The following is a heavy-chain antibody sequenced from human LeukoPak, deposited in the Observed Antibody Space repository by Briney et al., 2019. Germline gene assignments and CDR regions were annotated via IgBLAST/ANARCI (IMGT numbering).Heavy chain of an antibody. CDR1: GGTFSSYA. CDR3: ARSIAARPDMYANFDY. CDR2: IIPIFGTA. J-gene: IGHJ4*02. V-gene: IGHV1-69*13. D-gene: IGHD6-6*01. Sequence: ASVKVSCKASGGTFSSYAISWVRQAPGQGLEWMGGIIPIFGTANYAQKFQGRVTITADESTSTAYMELSSLRSEDTAVYNCARSIAARPDMYANFDYWGQGTLVTVSS.